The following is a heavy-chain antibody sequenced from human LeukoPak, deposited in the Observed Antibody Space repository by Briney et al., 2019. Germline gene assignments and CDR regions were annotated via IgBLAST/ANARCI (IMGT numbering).Heavy chain of an antibody. D-gene: IGHD4/OR15-4a*01. Sequence: GGSLRLSCAASGFTFSSYAMHWVRQAPGKGLEWVAVISYDGSNKHYADSVKGRFTISRDNSKNTLYLQMNSLRAEDTAVYYCARGPSMVKSDDYWGQGTLVTVSS. V-gene: IGHV3-30-3*01. CDR3: ARGPSMVKSDDY. CDR1: GFTFSSYA. J-gene: IGHJ4*02. CDR2: ISYDGSNK.